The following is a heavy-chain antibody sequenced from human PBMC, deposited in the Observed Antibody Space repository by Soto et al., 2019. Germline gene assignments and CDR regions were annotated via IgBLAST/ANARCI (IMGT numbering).Heavy chain of an antibody. J-gene: IGHJ3*02. CDR3: TRDGSITIFGVGISDGDI. D-gene: IGHD3-3*01. Sequence: GGSLRLSCTASGFTFGDYAMSWVRQAPGKGLEWVGFIRSKAYGGTTEYAASVKGRFTISRDDSKSIAYLQMNSLKTEDTAVYYCTRDGSITIFGVGISDGDIWGQGTMVTVSS. CDR1: GFTFGDYA. CDR2: IRSKAYGGTT. V-gene: IGHV3-49*04.